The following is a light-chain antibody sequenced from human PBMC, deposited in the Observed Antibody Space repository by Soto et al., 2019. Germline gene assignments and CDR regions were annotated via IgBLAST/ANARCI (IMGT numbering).Light chain of an antibody. CDR1: SSDVGSYNL. CDR3: CSYAGSSTAV. V-gene: IGLV2-23*01. Sequence: QSALTQPASVSGSPGQSITLSCTGTSSDVGSYNLVSWYQQHPGKAPKLMIYEGSKRPSGVSNRFSGSKSGNTASLTISGLQAEDEADYYCCSYAGSSTAVFGGGTQLTVL. CDR2: EGS. J-gene: IGLJ7*01.